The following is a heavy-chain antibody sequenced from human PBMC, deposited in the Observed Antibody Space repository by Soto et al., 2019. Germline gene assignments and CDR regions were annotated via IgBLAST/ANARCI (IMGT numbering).Heavy chain of an antibody. CDR1: GFTFSSYA. Sequence: EVQLLESGGGLVQPGRSLRRSCAASGFTFSSYAMSWVRQAPGKGLEWVSAISGSGGTTYYAASVKGRFTISRDNSKNTLFLQMNSLRAEDTAVYYCAKFFVETGGSSGWPWTFHYWGQGTLVTVSS. CDR2: ISGSGGTT. D-gene: IGHD6-25*01. CDR3: AKFFVETGGSSGWPWTFHY. J-gene: IGHJ4*02. V-gene: IGHV3-23*01.